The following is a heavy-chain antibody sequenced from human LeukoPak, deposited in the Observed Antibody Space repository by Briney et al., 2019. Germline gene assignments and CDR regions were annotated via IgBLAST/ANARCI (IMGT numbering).Heavy chain of an antibody. CDR3: TSSGSRWDYFDY. CDR1: GFTFNKAW. Sequence: GSLRLSCAASGFTFNKAWMIWVRQAPGKGLEWVARIKTKPEGGTTDYAAPVKGRFTISRDDSKDTLYLQMNSLKTEDTAVYYCTSSGSRWDYFDYWGQGTLATVSS. D-gene: IGHD4-23*01. J-gene: IGHJ4*02. V-gene: IGHV3-15*05. CDR2: IKTKPEGGTT.